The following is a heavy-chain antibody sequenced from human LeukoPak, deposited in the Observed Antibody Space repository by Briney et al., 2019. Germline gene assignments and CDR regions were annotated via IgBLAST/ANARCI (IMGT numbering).Heavy chain of an antibody. CDR1: GGTFSSYA. V-gene: IGHV1-69*13. Sequence: ASVTLSCKAFGGTFSSYAISWVRQAPGQGLEWMGGIIPIFGTANYAQKFQGRVTITADESTSTAYMELSSLRSEDMAVYYCARDFFGYSSSYWFDPWGQGTLVTVSS. D-gene: IGHD6-13*01. CDR2: IIPIFGTA. J-gene: IGHJ5*02. CDR3: ARDFFGYSSSYWFDP.